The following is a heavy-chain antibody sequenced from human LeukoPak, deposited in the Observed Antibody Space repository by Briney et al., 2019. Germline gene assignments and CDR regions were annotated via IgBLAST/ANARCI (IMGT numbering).Heavy chain of an antibody. Sequence: SGTLSLTCAVSGGSISSSNWWSWVRQPPGKGLEWIGEINHSGSTNYNPSLKSRVTISVDTSKNQFSLKLSSVTAADTAVYYCARGRMVTYDYWGQGTLVTVSS. V-gene: IGHV4-4*02. CDR3: ARGRMVTYDY. J-gene: IGHJ4*02. CDR1: GGSISSSNW. D-gene: IGHD5-18*01. CDR2: INHSGST.